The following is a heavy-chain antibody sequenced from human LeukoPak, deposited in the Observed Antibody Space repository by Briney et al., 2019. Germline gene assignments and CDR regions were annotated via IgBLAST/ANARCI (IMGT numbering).Heavy chain of an antibody. J-gene: IGHJ4*02. CDR2: VYHSGKT. Sequence: SETLSLTCSVSGDSLRNGYYWGFIRQPPGKGLEWIASVYHSGKTYCNPSLKSRVTISVDTSENQFSLKLSSMTAADTAVYYCARDDATAIFGAIGYWGQGTLVTVSS. CDR3: ARDDATAIFGAIGY. D-gene: IGHD3-3*01. CDR1: GDSLRNGYY. V-gene: IGHV4-38-2*02.